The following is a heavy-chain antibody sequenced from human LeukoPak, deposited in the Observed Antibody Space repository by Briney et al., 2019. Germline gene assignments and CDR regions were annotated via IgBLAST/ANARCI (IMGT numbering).Heavy chain of an antibody. V-gene: IGHV3-23*01. CDR3: AKDSYDFWSGFDI. CDR2: ISGSGGST. CDR1: GFTFSSYA. J-gene: IGHJ4*02. Sequence: GGSLRLSCAASGFTFSSYAMSWVRQAPGKGLEWVSAISGSGGSTYHPDSVKGRFTISRDNSKNTLYLEMNSLSPEDTAVYYCAKDSYDFWSGFDIWGQGTVITVSS. D-gene: IGHD3-3*01.